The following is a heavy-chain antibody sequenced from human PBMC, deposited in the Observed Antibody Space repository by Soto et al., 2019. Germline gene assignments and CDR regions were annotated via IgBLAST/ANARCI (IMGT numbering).Heavy chain of an antibody. V-gene: IGHV1-18*04. D-gene: IGHD3-22*01. CDR1: GYTFTSYG. CDR2: ISAYNGNT. CDR3: ARDLRYYDSSGYPDY. J-gene: IGHJ4*02. Sequence: ASVKVSCKASGYTFTSYGISWVRQAPGQGLEWMGWISAYNGNTNYAQKLQGRVTMTTDTSTSTAYMELRSLRSDDTAVYYCARDLRYYDSSGYPDYWGQGTLVTVS.